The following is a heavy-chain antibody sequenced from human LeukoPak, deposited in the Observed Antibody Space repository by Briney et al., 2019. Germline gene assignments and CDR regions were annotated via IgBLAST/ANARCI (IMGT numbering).Heavy chain of an antibody. CDR3: ARGISTPDDAFDI. V-gene: IGHV1-18*01. CDR2: ISAYNGNT. D-gene: IGHD2-15*01. Sequence: ASAKVSCKASGYTFTSYGIDWVRQAPGQGLEWMGWISAYNGNTNYAQKLQGRVTMTTDTSTTTAYMELRSLRSDDTAVYYCARGISTPDDAFDIWGQGTMVTVSS. J-gene: IGHJ3*02. CDR1: GYTFTSYG.